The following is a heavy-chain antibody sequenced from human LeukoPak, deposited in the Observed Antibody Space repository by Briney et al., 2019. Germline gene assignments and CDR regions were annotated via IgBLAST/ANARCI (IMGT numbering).Heavy chain of an antibody. J-gene: IGHJ4*02. CDR2: IRGSGSGSGSGM. CDR1: GFVFSDYS. CDR3: ARDNNWGFDF. D-gene: IGHD7-27*01. V-gene: IGHV3-48*04. Sequence: GGSLRLSCAASGFVFSDYSMNWVRQAPGKGLEWVSNIRGSGSGSGSGMYYADSVKGRFTISRGNAKNSLYLQMSSLRAEDTAFYYCARDNNWGFDFWGQGALVTVSS.